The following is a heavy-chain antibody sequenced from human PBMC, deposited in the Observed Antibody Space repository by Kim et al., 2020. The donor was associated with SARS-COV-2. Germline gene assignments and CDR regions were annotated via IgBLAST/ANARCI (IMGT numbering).Heavy chain of an antibody. CDR2: IYYSGST. J-gene: IGHJ5*02. D-gene: IGHD6-13*01. V-gene: IGHV4-59*13. Sequence: SETLSLTCTVSGGSISSYYWSWIRQPPGKGLEWIGYIYYSGSTNYNPSLKSRVTISVDTSKNQFSLKLSSVTAADTAVYYCARGGYGQLVRLWFDPWGQGTLVTVSS. CDR3: ARGGYGQLVRLWFDP. CDR1: GGSISSYY.